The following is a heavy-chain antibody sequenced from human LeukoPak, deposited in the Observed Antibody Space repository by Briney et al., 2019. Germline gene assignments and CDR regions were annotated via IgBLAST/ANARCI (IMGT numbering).Heavy chain of an antibody. CDR1: GYTLTELS. J-gene: IGHJ4*02. D-gene: IGHD1-26*01. CDR3: ATGPRVGASIFDY. V-gene: IGHV1-24*01. Sequence: ASVKVSCRVSGYTLTELSMHWVRQAPGKGLEWMGGFDPEDGETIYAQKFQGRVTMTEDTSTDTAYMELSSLRSEDTAVYYCATGPRVGASIFDYWGQGTLVTVSS. CDR2: FDPEDGET.